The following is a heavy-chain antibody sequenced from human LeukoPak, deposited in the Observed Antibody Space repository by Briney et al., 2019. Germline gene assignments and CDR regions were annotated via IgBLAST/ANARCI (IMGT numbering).Heavy chain of an antibody. Sequence: GGSLRLSCGASGYIFSNYWVHWVRQAPGKGLVWVSRINIDGSITNYADPVKGRFTISRDNTKNTLYLQMSSLRADDTAVYYCTKDLTGPLDYWGQGTLVTVSS. V-gene: IGHV3-74*01. D-gene: IGHD3-9*01. CDR2: INIDGSIT. CDR3: TKDLTGPLDY. J-gene: IGHJ4*02. CDR1: GYIFSNYW.